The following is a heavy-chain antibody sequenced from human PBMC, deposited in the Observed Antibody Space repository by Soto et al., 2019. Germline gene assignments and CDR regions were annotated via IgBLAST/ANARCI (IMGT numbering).Heavy chain of an antibody. CDR3: AGYKVDYYFDY. V-gene: IGHV3-21*01. CDR1: GFTFSSYS. CDR2: ISSSSSYI. D-gene: IGHD5-18*01. Sequence: EVQLVESGGGLVKPGGSLRLSCAASGFTFSSYSMNWVRQAPGKGLEWVSSISSSSSYIYYADSVKGRFTISRDNAKNSLYLQMNSLRAEDTAVYYCAGYKVDYYFDYWGQGTLVTVSS. J-gene: IGHJ4*02.